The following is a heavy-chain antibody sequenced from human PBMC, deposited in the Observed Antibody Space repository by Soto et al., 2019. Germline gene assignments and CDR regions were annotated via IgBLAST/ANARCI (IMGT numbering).Heavy chain of an antibody. V-gene: IGHV3-23*01. CDR2: ISGSGGST. D-gene: IGHD2-15*01. CDR1: GFTFSSYA. CDR3: AKSKIGGGSWAVDY. Sequence: GGSLRLSCAASGFTFSSYAMSWVRQAPGKGLEWVSAISGSGGSTYYADSVKGRFTISRDNSKNTLYLQMNSLRAEDTAVYYCAKSKIGGGSWAVDYWGQGTLVTVSS. J-gene: IGHJ4*02.